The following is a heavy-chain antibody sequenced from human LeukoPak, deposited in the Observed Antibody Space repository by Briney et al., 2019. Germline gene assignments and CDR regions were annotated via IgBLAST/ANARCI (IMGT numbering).Heavy chain of an antibody. Sequence: ASVKVSCKASGHTFTGYYIHWVRQAPGQGLEWMGWINPNIGATNYAQKFQGRVTMTRDTSISTAYMELSRLTSDDTAIYYCARGTFLGGYNWESLDYWGQGTLVTVSS. D-gene: IGHD5-12*01. CDR1: GHTFTGYY. CDR3: ARGTFLGGYNWESLDY. CDR2: INPNIGAT. V-gene: IGHV1-2*02. J-gene: IGHJ4*02.